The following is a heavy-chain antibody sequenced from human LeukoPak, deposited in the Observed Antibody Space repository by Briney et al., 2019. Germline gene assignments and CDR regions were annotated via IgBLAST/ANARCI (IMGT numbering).Heavy chain of an antibody. D-gene: IGHD4-17*01. CDR2: INPNSGDT. V-gene: IGHV1-2*02. CDR1: GYTFTGYY. Sequence: RASVKVSCKASGYTFTGYYIHWVRPAPGQGLEWMGWINPNSGDTNYAQKFQDRVTLTRDTSISTAYMEVTNLRSDDTAVYYCARPNGDYYNWFDPWGQGTLVTVSS. CDR3: ARPNGDYYNWFDP. J-gene: IGHJ5*02.